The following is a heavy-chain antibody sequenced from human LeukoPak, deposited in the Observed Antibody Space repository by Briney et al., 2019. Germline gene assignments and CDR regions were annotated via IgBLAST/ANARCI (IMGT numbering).Heavy chain of an antibody. Sequence: SETLSLTCAVYGGSFSGYYWSWIRQPPGKGLEWIGEINHSGSTNYNPSLKSRVTISVDTSKNQFSLKLSSVTAADTAVYYCATDRFLEWYRHWSDPWGQGTLVTVSS. D-gene: IGHD3-3*01. CDR2: INHSGST. V-gene: IGHV4-34*01. CDR3: ATDRFLEWYRHWSDP. J-gene: IGHJ5*02. CDR1: GGSFSGYY.